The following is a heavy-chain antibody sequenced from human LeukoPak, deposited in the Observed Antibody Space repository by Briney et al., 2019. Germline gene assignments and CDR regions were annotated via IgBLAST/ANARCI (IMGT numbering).Heavy chain of an antibody. D-gene: IGHD3-10*01. V-gene: IGHV1-24*01. J-gene: IGHJ4*02. CDR3: ARAGLTWFGDVGGDYFDY. CDR2: FDPEDGET. Sequence: ASVKVSCKVSGYTLTELSMHWVRQAPGKGLEWMGGFDPEDGETIYAQKFQGRVTMTRDTSISTAYMELSRLRSDDTAVYYCARAGLTWFGDVGGDYFDYWGQGTLVTVSS. CDR1: GYTLTELS.